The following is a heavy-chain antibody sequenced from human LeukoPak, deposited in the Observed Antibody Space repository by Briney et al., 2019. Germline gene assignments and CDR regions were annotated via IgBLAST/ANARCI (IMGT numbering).Heavy chain of an antibody. Sequence: ASVKVSCKASGYTFTSYAMHWVRQAPGQRLEWMGWINAGNGNTKYPQKFQGRVTITRDTSASTAYMELSSLRSEDTAVYYCASPSYSSSWYPYDAFDIWGQGTMVTVSS. CDR2: INAGNGNT. CDR3: ASPSYSSSWYPYDAFDI. V-gene: IGHV1-3*01. J-gene: IGHJ3*02. D-gene: IGHD6-13*01. CDR1: GYTFTSYA.